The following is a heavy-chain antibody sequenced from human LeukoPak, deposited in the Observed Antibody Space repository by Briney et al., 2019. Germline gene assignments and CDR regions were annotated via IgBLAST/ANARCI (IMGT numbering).Heavy chain of an antibody. CDR1: AYSISSGYY. J-gene: IGHJ4*02. CDR3: ARADYYDSSAIDY. V-gene: IGHV4-38-2*01. CDR2: IYHSGST. Sequence: SETLSLTCAVSAYSISSGYYWGWIRQPPGNGLEWIGSIYHSGSTYYNPSLKSRVAISVDTSKNQFSLKLSSVAAADTAVYYCARADYYDSSAIDYWGQGTLVTVSS. D-gene: IGHD3-22*01.